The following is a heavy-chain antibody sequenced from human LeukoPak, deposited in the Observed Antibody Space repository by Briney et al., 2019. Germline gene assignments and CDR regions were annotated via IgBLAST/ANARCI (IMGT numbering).Heavy chain of an antibody. V-gene: IGHV4-59*01. J-gene: IGHJ6*02. D-gene: IGHD6-13*01. CDR2: IYYSGST. CDR1: GGSISSYY. CDR3: ARVAAAGPLYGMDV. Sequence: SETLSLTCTVSGGSISSYYWSWIRQHPGKGLEWIDYIYYSGSTNYNPSLKSRVTISVDTSQNQFSLKLSSVTAADTAVYYCARVAAAGPLYGMDVWGQGTTVTVSS.